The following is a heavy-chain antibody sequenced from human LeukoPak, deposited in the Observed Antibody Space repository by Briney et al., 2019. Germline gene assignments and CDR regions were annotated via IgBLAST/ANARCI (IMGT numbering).Heavy chain of an antibody. CDR1: GFTFSSYS. V-gene: IGHV3-21*01. Sequence: GGSLRLSCAASGFTFSSYSMNWVRQAPGKGLEWVSSISSSSSYIYYADSVKGRFTISRDNAKNSLYLQMNSLRAEDTAVYYCAKEGVLYCSGGSCFRNVPFDYWGQGTLVTVSS. CDR2: ISSSSSYI. J-gene: IGHJ4*02. D-gene: IGHD2-15*01. CDR3: AKEGVLYCSGGSCFRNVPFDY.